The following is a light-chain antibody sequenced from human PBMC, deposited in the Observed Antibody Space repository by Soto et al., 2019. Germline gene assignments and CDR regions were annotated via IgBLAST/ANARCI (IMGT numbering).Light chain of an antibody. Sequence: QYALTQPASVSGSPGQSITISCTGTSSDVGGYNYVSWYQQHPGKAPKLMIYEVSNRPSGVSNRFSGSKSGNTASLTISGLQAEDEADYFCNSYGSTSTRNVFGTGTKLTVL. V-gene: IGLV2-14*01. CDR3: NSYGSTSTRNV. J-gene: IGLJ1*01. CDR2: EVS. CDR1: SSDVGGYNY.